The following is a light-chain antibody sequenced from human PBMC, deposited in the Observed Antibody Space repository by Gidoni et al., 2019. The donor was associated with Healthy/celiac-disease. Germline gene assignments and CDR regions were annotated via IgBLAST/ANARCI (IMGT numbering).Light chain of an antibody. V-gene: IGKV1-6*01. CDR3: RQDYNYPRT. J-gene: IGKJ1*01. CDR1: QGIRND. CDR2: AAS. Sequence: AIQMTQSPSSLSASVGDRVTITCRASQGIRNDLGWYQQKPGKAPKLPIYAASSLQSGVPSRFSGSGSGTDVTLTISSLQPEDFATYYCRQDYNYPRTFXQXTKVEIK.